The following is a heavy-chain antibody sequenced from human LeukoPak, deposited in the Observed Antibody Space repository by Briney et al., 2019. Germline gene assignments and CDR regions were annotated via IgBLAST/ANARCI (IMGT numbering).Heavy chain of an antibody. D-gene: IGHD6-19*01. CDR3: ARGKYSSGWYLDY. V-gene: IGHV4-59*01. CDR1: GGSISRYY. J-gene: IGHJ4*02. CDR2: FDNSGST. Sequence: NSSETLSLTCIVSGGSISRYYWSWIRQPPGKGLEWIGYFDNSGSTNYNPSLKNRVTISEDTSKNQFALKLRSVTAADTAIYYCARGKYSSGWYLDYWGQGILVTVSS.